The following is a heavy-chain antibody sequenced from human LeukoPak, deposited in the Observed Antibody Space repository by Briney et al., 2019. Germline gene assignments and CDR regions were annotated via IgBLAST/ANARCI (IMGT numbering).Heavy chain of an antibody. Sequence: GGSLRLSCAASGFTFSRNSMNWVRQAPGKGLEWVSSISTSSSYIYYADSVKGRFTISRDNAKNSLYLQMNSLRAEDTAVYYCARERYYGSGSYIDYWGQGTLVTVSS. CDR2: ISTSSSYI. V-gene: IGHV3-21*01. J-gene: IGHJ4*02. CDR3: ARERYYGSGSYIDY. D-gene: IGHD3-10*01. CDR1: GFTFSRNS.